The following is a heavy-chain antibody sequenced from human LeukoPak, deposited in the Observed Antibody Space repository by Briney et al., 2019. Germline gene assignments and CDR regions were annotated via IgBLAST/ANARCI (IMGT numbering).Heavy chain of an antibody. CDR2: INPDSGGT. CDR1: GYTFTDYY. D-gene: IGHD3-10*01. Sequence: ASVKVSCKASGYTFTDYYMHWVRQAPGQGLEWMGWINPDSGGTNYARKFKGRVTMTRDTSISTAYVELSRLRSDDTAVYYCARDAYYGSGSYPYWGQGTLVTVSS. V-gene: IGHV1-2*02. CDR3: ARDAYYGSGSYPY. J-gene: IGHJ4*02.